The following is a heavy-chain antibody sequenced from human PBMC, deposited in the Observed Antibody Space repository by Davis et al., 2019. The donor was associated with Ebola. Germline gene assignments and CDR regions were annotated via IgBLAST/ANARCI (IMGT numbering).Heavy chain of an antibody. D-gene: IGHD1-14*01. J-gene: IGHJ2*01. CDR1: GFTFSSYA. CDR2: ISYDGSNK. CDR3: ARDLPGGDWYFDL. Sequence: GGSLRLSCAASGFTFSSYAMHWVRQAPGKGLEWVAVISYDGSNKYYADSVKGRFTISRDNSENTLYLQMNSLRAEDTAVYYCARDLPGGDWYFDLWGRGTLVTVSS. V-gene: IGHV3-30*04.